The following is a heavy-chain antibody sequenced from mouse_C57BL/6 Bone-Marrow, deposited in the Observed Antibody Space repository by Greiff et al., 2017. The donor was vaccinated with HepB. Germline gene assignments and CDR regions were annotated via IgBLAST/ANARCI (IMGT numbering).Heavy chain of an antibody. J-gene: IGHJ1*03. CDR2: IDPETGGT. CDR1: GYTFTDYE. Sequence: VQLQESGAELVRPGASVTLSCKASGYTFTDYEMHWVKQTPVHGLEWIGAIDPETGGTAYNQKFKGKAILTADKSSSTAYMELRSLTSEDSAVYYCTRLPGRYWYFDVWGTGTTVTVSS. V-gene: IGHV1-15*01. D-gene: IGHD3-1*01. CDR3: TRLPGRYWYFDV.